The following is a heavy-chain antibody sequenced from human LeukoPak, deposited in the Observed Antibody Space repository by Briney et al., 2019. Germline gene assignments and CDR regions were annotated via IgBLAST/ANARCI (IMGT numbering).Heavy chain of an antibody. J-gene: IGHJ6*04. CDR1: GFSFSDST. D-gene: IGHD6-13*01. Sequence: GGSLRLSCAASGFSFSDSTMHWVRQASGKGLEWVGCIRSKDNSYATEYAASVKGRFTISRDDSKNTAYLQMNSLKTEDTAVYYCTRCSWNYYYYGMDVWGKGTTVTVSS. CDR2: IRSKDNSYAT. CDR3: TRCSWNYYYYGMDV. V-gene: IGHV3-73*01.